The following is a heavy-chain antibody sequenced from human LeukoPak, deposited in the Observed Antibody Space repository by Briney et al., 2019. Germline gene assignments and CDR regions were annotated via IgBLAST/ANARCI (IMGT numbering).Heavy chain of an antibody. V-gene: IGHV1-24*01. J-gene: IGHJ5*02. CDR3: ATAHRVVVAALGWFDP. CDR1: GYTLTELS. CDR2: FDPEDGET. D-gene: IGHD2-15*01. Sequence: GASVKVSCKVSGYTLTELSMHWVRQAPGKGLEWMGGFDPEDGETIYAQKFQGRVTMTEDTSTDTAYMELSSLRSEDTAVYYCATAHRVVVAALGWFDPWGQGTLATVSS.